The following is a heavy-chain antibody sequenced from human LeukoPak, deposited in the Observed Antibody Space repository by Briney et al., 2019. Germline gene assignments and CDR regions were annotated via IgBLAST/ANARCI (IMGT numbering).Heavy chain of an antibody. CDR2: INQDGSEE. CDR3: VRDVDFDY. V-gene: IGHV3-7*01. Sequence: GGSLRLSCGASGFTFSNAWMSWVRQAPGKGLEWVANINQDGSEEYYVDSMKGRFTISRDNSKNSLYLQMNSLRAEDTALYYCVRDVDFDYWGQGTLVTVSS. CDR1: GFTFSNAW. D-gene: IGHD5-12*01. J-gene: IGHJ4*02.